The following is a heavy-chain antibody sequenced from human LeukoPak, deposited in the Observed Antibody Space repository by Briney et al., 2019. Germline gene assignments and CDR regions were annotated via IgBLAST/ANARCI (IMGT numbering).Heavy chain of an antibody. D-gene: IGHD3-16*01. Sequence: SETLSLTCAVSGGSISSSNWWSWVRPPPGKGLEWIGEIYHSGSTNYNPSLKSRVTISVDKSKNQFSLKLSSVTAADTAVYYCARLKYDYVWGNNPQRYYYYMDVWGKGTTVTVSS. CDR2: IYHSGST. J-gene: IGHJ6*03. V-gene: IGHV4-4*02. CDR1: GGSISSSNW. CDR3: ARLKYDYVWGNNPQRYYYYMDV.